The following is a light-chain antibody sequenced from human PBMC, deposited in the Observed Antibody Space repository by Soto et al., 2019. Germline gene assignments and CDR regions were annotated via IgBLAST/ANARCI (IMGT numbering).Light chain of an antibody. J-gene: IGKJ5*01. CDR2: GAS. CDR1: QSFTTSR. Sequence: EIVLTQSPGTLSLSPGERATLFCRASQSFTTSRLAWYQQKPGQAPRVLIFGASSRATGIPDRFSGSGSGTEFTLTISSLQSEDFAVYYCQQYNSWPPITFGQGTRLEIK. V-gene: IGKV3-20*01. CDR3: QQYNSWPPIT.